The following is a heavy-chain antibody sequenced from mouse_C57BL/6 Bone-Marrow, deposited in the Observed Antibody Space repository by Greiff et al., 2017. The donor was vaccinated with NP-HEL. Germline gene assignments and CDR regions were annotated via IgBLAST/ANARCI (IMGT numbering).Heavy chain of an antibody. CDR2: ISYDGSN. J-gene: IGHJ4*01. D-gene: IGHD2-4*01. Sequence: EVKLVESGPGLVKPSQSLSLTCSVTGYSITSGYYWNWIRQFPGNKLEWMGYISYDGSNNYNPSLKNRISITRDTSKNQFFLKLNSVTTEDTATYYCAREIYIDDYDGAYAMDYWGQGTSVTVSS. CDR1: GYSITSGYY. CDR3: AREIYIDDYDGAYAMDY. V-gene: IGHV3-6*01.